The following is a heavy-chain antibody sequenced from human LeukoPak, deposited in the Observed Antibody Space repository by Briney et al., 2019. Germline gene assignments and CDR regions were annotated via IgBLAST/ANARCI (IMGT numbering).Heavy chain of an antibody. CDR1: GSSFTNYW. Sequence: GESLKISCEVSGSSFTNYWIGWVRRMPGKGLEWMGIIYPGDSDTTYSPSFQGQVTISADKSINTAYLRWSSLKASDTAMYYCARQRYFDGSGYYAAFDFWGQGTMVTVSS. D-gene: IGHD3-22*01. CDR2: IYPGDSDT. V-gene: IGHV5-51*01. CDR3: ARQRYFDGSGYYAAFDF. J-gene: IGHJ3*01.